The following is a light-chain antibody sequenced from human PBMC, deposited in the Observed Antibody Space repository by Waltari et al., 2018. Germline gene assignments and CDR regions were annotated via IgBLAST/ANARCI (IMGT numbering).Light chain of an antibody. J-gene: IGLJ3*02. CDR1: TGPVTSAYY. Sequence: QTVVTQESSLTVSPGGTVTLTCASSTGPVTSAYYPRWFQQTPGQVPSPLIYRISINEFGTAGRFSRALRGDKAALTRSGVERGDEAEYYCLLWSGGAGVFGGGTRVTVL. CDR3: LLWSGGAGV. CDR2: RIS. V-gene: IGLV7-43*01.